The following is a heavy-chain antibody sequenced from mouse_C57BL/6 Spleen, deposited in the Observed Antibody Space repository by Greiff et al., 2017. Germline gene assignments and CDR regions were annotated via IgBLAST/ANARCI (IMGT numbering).Heavy chain of an antibody. Sequence: EVKLMESGGDLVKPGGSLKLSCAASGFTFSSYGMSWVRQTPDKRLEWVATISSGGSYTYYPDSVKGRFTISRDNAKNTLYLQMSSLKSEDTAMYYCARHEDYYGSGPGYWGQGTTLTVSS. J-gene: IGHJ2*01. D-gene: IGHD1-1*01. CDR2: ISSGGSYT. CDR1: GFTFSSYG. V-gene: IGHV5-6*01. CDR3: ARHEDYYGSGPGY.